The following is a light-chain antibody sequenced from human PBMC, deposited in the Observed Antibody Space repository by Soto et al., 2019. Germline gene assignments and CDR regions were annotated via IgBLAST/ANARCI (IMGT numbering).Light chain of an antibody. V-gene: IGKV1-39*01. CDR2: AAY. CDR1: QTINTY. Sequence: DFQMTQSPSSLAASVGDRVTITCRTSQTINTYLNWYQQQPGKAPKLLIYAAYNLQSGVPSRFSGSGSGTDFTLTITSLQPEDFAAYFCQQSSSAPFNFGPGTQLQIK. J-gene: IGKJ2*01. CDR3: QQSSSAPFN.